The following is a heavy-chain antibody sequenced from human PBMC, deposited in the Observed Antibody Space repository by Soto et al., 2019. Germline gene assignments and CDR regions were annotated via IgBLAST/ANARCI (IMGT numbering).Heavy chain of an antibody. J-gene: IGHJ4*02. CDR3: VRYCSTTLCNGVATRTFDY. V-gene: IGHV3-48*03. CDR1: RFTFSTYE. CDR2: ISSSGSTV. D-gene: IGHD2-2*01. Sequence: QTGGSLRLSCAASRFTFSTYEMHWVRQAPGKGLEWVSYISSSGSTVYYADSVKGRFTISRDNTRNSLYLQMNSLRDEDTALYYCVRYCSTTLCNGVATRTFDYWGQGTLVTVSS.